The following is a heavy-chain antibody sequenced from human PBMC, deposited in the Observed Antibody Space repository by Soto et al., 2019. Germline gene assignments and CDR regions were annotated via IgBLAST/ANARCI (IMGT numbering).Heavy chain of an antibody. V-gene: IGHV3-9*01. Sequence: PGGSLRLSCTASGFTFDDYAMHWVRQAPGKGLEWVSGISWNSGSIGYADSVKGRFTISRDNAKNSLYLQMNSLRAEDTALYYCAKDMARDYDSSGYHDAFDIWGQGTMVTVSS. CDR1: GFTFDDYA. CDR2: ISWNSGSI. CDR3: AKDMARDYDSSGYHDAFDI. J-gene: IGHJ3*02. D-gene: IGHD3-22*01.